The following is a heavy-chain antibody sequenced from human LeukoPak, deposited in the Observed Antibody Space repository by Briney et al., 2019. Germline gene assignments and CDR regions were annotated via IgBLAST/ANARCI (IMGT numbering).Heavy chain of an antibody. D-gene: IGHD2-8*02. CDR2: IWYDGSNE. CDR1: GFTFSSYG. Sequence: GRSLRLSCAASGFTFSSYGMHWVRQAPGKGLEWVAIIWYDGSNEYYADSVKGRFTISRDNSKNTLYLQMNSLRAEDTAVYYCARDAQTGYWDYWGQGTLVTVSS. V-gene: IGHV3-33*01. J-gene: IGHJ4*02. CDR3: ARDAQTGYWDY.